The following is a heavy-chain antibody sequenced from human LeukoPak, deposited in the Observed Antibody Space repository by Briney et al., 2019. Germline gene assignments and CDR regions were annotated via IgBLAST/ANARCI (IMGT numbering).Heavy chain of an antibody. CDR2: INGYNGNT. J-gene: IGHJ4*02. V-gene: IGHV1-18*01. CDR3: TRVPELPDY. D-gene: IGHD3-10*01. CDR1: GYTFTSYG. Sequence: VSVKVSCKASGYTFTSYGISWVRQAPGQGLEWMGWINGYNGNTKYSQKFQDRVTLTTDTSTSTAYMEMRSLRSDDTAMYYCTRVPELPDYWGQGTLVTVSS.